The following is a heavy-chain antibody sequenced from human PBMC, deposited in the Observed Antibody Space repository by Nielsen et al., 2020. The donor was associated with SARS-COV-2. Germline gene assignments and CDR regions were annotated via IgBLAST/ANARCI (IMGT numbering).Heavy chain of an antibody. D-gene: IGHD2-2*01. V-gene: IGHV1-18*04. J-gene: IGHJ5*02. Sequence: ASVKVSCKASGYTFTSYGISWVRQAPGQGLEWMGWISAYNGNTNYAQKFQGRVTITADESTSTAYMELSSLRSEDTAVYYCARGVVPAAMTWFDPWGQGTLVTVSS. CDR1: GYTFTSYG. CDR2: ISAYNGNT. CDR3: ARGVVPAAMTWFDP.